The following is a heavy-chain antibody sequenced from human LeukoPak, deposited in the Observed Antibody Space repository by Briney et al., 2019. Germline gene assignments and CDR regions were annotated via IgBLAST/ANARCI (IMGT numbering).Heavy chain of an antibody. Sequence: AGGSLRLSCAASGFTFSSFGMHWVRQAPGKGLEWLAVISYDGSNKFYADSVKGRFTISRDNSKNTLYLQMDSLRAEDTAVYYCARDRDTSGRQIDYWAREPWSPSPQ. CDR3: ARDRDTSGRQIDY. CDR1: GFTFSSFG. J-gene: IGHJ4*02. CDR2: ISYDGSNK. D-gene: IGHD6-25*01. V-gene: IGHV3-30*03.